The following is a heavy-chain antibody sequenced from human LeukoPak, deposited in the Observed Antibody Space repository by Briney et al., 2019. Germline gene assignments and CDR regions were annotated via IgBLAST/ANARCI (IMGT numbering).Heavy chain of an antibody. Sequence: GGSLRLSCAVSGFTFSNYWMSWVRQAPGKGLEWVANIKQDGYEKYYVDSVKGRFTISRDNAKNSLYLQMDSLRAEDTAVYYCARDRIVGATTTSEFDYWGQGTLVTVSS. J-gene: IGHJ4*02. V-gene: IGHV3-7*03. CDR3: ARDRIVGATTTSEFDY. CDR1: GFTFSNYW. D-gene: IGHD1-26*01. CDR2: IKQDGYEK.